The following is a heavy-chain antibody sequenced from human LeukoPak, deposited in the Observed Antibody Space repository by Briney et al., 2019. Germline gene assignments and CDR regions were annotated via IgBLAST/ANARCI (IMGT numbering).Heavy chain of an antibody. CDR3: TRHSHDSSAGWFDP. CDR2: IRSKANNYAT. J-gene: IGHJ5*02. Sequence: PGGSLRLSCAASGFTFSSYGMHWVRQAPGKGLEWVGRIRSKANNYATAYAASLKGRFTISRDDSKNMAYLQMNSLKTEDTAVYYCTRHSHDSSAGWFDPWGQGTLVTVSS. D-gene: IGHD3-22*01. CDR1: GFTFSSYG. V-gene: IGHV3-73*01.